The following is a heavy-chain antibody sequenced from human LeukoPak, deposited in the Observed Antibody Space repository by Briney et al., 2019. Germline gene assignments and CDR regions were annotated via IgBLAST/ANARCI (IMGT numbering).Heavy chain of an antibody. Sequence: GGSLRLSCAASGFTLSSYAMSWVRQAPGKGLEWVSGISGSGVAIFYADSVKGRFTISRDNSKNTLYLQMDSLRAEDTAVYYCATFTWDSRAYYYYGMDVWGKGTTVTVSS. D-gene: IGHD1-26*01. CDR3: ATFTWDSRAYYYYGMDV. CDR1: GFTLSSYA. V-gene: IGHV3-23*01. J-gene: IGHJ6*04. CDR2: ISGSGVAI.